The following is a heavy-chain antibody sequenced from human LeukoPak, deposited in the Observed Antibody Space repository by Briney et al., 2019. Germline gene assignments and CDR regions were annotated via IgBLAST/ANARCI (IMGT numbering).Heavy chain of an antibody. D-gene: IGHD3-22*01. J-gene: IGHJ4*02. Sequence: PGGSLRLSCAGSGFTFRSYSMNWVRQAPGKGLEWVSSISSFSDYMYYADSVKGRFTISRDNSKNTLYLQMNSLRAEDTAVYYCASIAESDYYDIDYFDYWGQGTLVTVSS. CDR3: ASIAESDYYDIDYFDY. V-gene: IGHV3-21*04. CDR1: GFTFRSYS. CDR2: ISSFSDYM.